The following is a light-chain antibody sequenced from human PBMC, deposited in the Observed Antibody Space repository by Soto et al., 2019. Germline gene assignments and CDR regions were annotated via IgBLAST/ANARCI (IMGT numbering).Light chain of an antibody. CDR1: QSLLHSNGYIY. J-gene: IGKJ2*02. CDR3: MQPLQTPRT. Sequence: DIVLTQSPLSLPVTPGEPASISCRSSQSLLHSNGYIYLDWYLQKPGQSPQLLIYLGSNRASGVPDRFSGSGSGTDFTLKINRVEAEDVGVYYCMQPLQTPRTFGQGTKLEIK. CDR2: LGS. V-gene: IGKV2-28*01.